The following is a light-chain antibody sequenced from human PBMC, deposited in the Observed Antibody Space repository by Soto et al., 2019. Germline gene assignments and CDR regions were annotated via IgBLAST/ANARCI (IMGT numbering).Light chain of an antibody. CDR3: MQSTQLPHT. CDR1: QSLLHITGETF. Sequence: VITQTPLSLSLAPGQPASISFNSXQSLLHITGETFLFWYLQKPGQSPQLLIYEVSTRVSGVPDRFSGSGSGTDFTLEISRVETDDVGIYYCMQSTQLPHTVGQGTRLEI. J-gene: IGKJ5*01. CDR2: EVS. V-gene: IGKV2D-29*02.